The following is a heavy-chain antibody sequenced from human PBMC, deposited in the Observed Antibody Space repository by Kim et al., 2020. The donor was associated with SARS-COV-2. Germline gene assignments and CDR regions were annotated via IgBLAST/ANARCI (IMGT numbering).Heavy chain of an antibody. CDR1: GFTFSSYE. D-gene: IGHD1-26*01. V-gene: IGHV3-48*03. CDR2: ISSSGSTI. CDR3: ARESGSSYFDY. Sequence: GGSLRLSCAASGFTFSSYEMNWVRQAPGKGLEWVSYISSSGSTIYYADSVKGRFTISRDNAKNSLYLQMNSLRAEDTAVYYCARESGSSYFDYWGQGTLVTVSS. J-gene: IGHJ4*02.